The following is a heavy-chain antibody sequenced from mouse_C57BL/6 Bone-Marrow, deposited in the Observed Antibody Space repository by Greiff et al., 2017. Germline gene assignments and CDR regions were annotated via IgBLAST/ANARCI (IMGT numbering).Heavy chain of an antibody. CDR3: ARQGLRREFAY. J-gene: IGHJ3*01. Sequence: QVQLQQSGSELRSPGSSVKLSCKDFDSEVFPITYMSWVRQKPGHGLEWIGGILPSIGRTIYGEKFEDKATLDADTLSNTAYLELNSLTSEDSAIYYCARQGLRREFAYWGQGTLVTVSA. V-gene: IGHV15-2*01. CDR1: DSEVFPITY. CDR2: ILPSIGRT. D-gene: IGHD2-2*01.